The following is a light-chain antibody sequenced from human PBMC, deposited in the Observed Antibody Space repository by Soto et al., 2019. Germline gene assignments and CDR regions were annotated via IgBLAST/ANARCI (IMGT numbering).Light chain of an antibody. J-gene: IGLJ2*01. CDR2: QDS. CDR1: KLGDKY. Sequence: SYELTQPPSVSVSAGETASITCSGDKLGDKYACWYQQKPGQSPVLVIYQDSKRPSGIPERFSGSNSGNTATLTISGTQAMDEADYYCQAWDSSTHVVFRGGTKVTVL. CDR3: QAWDSSTHVV. V-gene: IGLV3-1*01.